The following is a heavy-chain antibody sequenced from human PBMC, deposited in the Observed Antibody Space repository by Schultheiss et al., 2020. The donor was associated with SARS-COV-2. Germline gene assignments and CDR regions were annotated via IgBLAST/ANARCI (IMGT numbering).Heavy chain of an antibody. Sequence: GESLKISCAASGFTFSSYAMHWVRQAPGKGLEWVAVISYDGSNKYYADSVKGRFTISRDNAKNSLYLQMNSLRAEDTALYYCARGGYCSGGSCYRGYWYFDLWGRGTLVTVSS. CDR1: GFTFSSYA. CDR3: ARGGYCSGGSCYRGYWYFDL. V-gene: IGHV3-30*01. CDR2: ISYDGSNK. J-gene: IGHJ2*01. D-gene: IGHD2-15*01.